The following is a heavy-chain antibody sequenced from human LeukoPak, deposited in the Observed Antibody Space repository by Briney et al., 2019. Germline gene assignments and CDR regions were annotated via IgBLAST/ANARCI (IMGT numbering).Heavy chain of an antibody. CDR3: VKDNPLDY. D-gene: IGHD1-14*01. CDR1: GFTFRNYG. J-gene: IGHJ4*02. Sequence: GGSLRLSCGASGFTFRNYGMLWVRQAPGKGLGWGAFIRYDGNNKLYADSMKGRFTISRDNSKNTLYLHINSLRAEDTAVYYCVKDNPLDYWGQGTLVIVSS. CDR2: IRYDGNNK. V-gene: IGHV3-30*02.